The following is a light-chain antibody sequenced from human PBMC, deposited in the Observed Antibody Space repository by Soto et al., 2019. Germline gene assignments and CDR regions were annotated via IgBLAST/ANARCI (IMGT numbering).Light chain of an antibody. Sequence: QSVLTQPPSASGTPGQRVTISCSGSSSNIVSNTVNWYQHLPGAAPKLLMYAYSHRPSGIPDRFSGSKSGASASLAISGLQSEDEADYYCAAWDDSLNGYVFGTGTKLTVL. CDR1: SSNIVSNT. CDR2: AYS. J-gene: IGLJ1*01. CDR3: AAWDDSLNGYV. V-gene: IGLV1-44*01.